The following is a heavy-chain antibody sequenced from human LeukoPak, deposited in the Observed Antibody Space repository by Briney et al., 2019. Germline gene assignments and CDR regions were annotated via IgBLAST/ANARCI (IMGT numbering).Heavy chain of an antibody. Sequence: GSLRLSCAASGFTFSSYSMNWVRQAPGKGLEWVSSISSSSSYIYYADSVKGRFTISRDNAKNSLYLQMNSLRAEDTAVYYCARDLRYCSSTSCSKLDYWGQGTLVTVSS. J-gene: IGHJ4*02. CDR3: ARDLRYCSSTSCSKLDY. D-gene: IGHD2-2*01. CDR1: GFTFSSYS. V-gene: IGHV3-21*01. CDR2: ISSSSSYI.